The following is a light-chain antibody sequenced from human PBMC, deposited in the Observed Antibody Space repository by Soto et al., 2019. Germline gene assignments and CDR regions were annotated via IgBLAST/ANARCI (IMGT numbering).Light chain of an antibody. Sequence: EIVMTQSTATLSVCAGERVTLSCRASQSVSSNLAWYQQKPGQAPRLLIYGASTRATGIPARFSGSGSGTDFTLTISSLQSEDFAVYYCQQYNNWPPLTFGGGTKVEIK. CDR1: QSVSSN. V-gene: IGKV3D-15*01. CDR3: QQYNNWPPLT. CDR2: GAS. J-gene: IGKJ4*01.